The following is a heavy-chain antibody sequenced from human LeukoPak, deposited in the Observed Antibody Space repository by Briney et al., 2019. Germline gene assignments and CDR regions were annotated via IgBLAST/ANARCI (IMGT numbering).Heavy chain of an antibody. J-gene: IGHJ4*02. CDR3: ARDILTGYSSHFDY. D-gene: IGHD3-9*01. V-gene: IGHV1-3*01. Sequence: VASVKVSCKASGYTFTSYAMHWVRQAPGHRIEWMGWINAGNGNTKYSQKFQGRVTITRDTSASTAYMELSSLRSEDTAVYYCARDILTGYSSHFDYWGQGTLVTVSS. CDR1: GYTFTSYA. CDR2: INAGNGNT.